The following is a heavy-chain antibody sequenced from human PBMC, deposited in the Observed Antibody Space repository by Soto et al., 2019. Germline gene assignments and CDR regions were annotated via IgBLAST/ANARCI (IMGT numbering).Heavy chain of an antibody. CDR2: ISYSGTT. V-gene: IGHV4-30-4*01. D-gene: IGHD5-18*01. J-gene: IGHJ5*02. Sequence: SETLSLTCTVSGDSISSINNYWSWIRQPPGECLEWIGFISYSGTTSYSPPLKSRVDISLDTSKNQFSLSLNFVSAADTAVYYCARGRGYSYGLDPWGQGSLVT. CDR1: GDSISSINNY. CDR3: ARGRGYSYGLDP.